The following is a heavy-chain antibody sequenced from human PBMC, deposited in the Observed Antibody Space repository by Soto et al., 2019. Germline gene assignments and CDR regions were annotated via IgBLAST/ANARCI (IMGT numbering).Heavy chain of an antibody. D-gene: IGHD2-15*01. V-gene: IGHV3-33*01. CDR2: ILNDGSNR. CDR3: ARDDEYSANGMDV. CDR1: GFTFSNYG. J-gene: IGHJ6*02. Sequence: QVQLVESGGGVVQPGRSLRLSCAASGFTFSNYGRHWVRQAPGKGLEWVAVILNDGSNRYHADSVKDRFTISRDNSKNMLYLQMNSLRAEDTAVYYCARDDEYSANGMDVWGQGTTVTVS.